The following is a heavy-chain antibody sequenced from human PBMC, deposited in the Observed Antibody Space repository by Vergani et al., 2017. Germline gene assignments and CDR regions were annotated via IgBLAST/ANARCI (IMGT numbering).Heavy chain of an antibody. V-gene: IGHV4-59*01. CDR2: IYYSGST. J-gene: IGHJ6*03. CDR3: ARAPEYSSSWYYYYYLDV. CDR1: GGSISSYY. Sequence: QVQLQESGPGLVKPSETLSLTCTVSGGSISSYYWSWIRQPPGKGLEWIGYIYYSGSTNYNPSLKSRVTISVDTSKNQFSLKLSSVTAADTAVYYCARAPEYSSSWYYYYYLDVWGKGTTVTVSS. D-gene: IGHD6-13*01.